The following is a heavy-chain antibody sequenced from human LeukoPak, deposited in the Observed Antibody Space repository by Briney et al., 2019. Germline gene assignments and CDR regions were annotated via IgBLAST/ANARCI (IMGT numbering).Heavy chain of an antibody. CDR1: GGSITTHY. D-gene: IGHD5-18*01. Sequence: SETLSLTCSVSGGSITTHYWSWIRQPPGKGLEWIGYIYYSGSTNYNPSLKSRVTISVDTSKNQFSLKLSSVTAADTAVYYCARMGYSYGYNRFDPWGQGTLVTVSS. CDR2: IYYSGST. V-gene: IGHV4-59*11. J-gene: IGHJ5*02. CDR3: ARMGYSYGYNRFDP.